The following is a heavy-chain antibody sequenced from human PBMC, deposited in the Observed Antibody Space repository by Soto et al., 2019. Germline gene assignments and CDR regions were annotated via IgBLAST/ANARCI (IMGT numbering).Heavy chain of an antibody. J-gene: IGHJ5*02. CDR3: ARAVLRYFDWSMGFDP. Sequence: SETLSLTCTVSGGSISSGGYYWSWIRQHPGKGLEWIGYIYYSGSTYYNPSLKSRVTISVDTSKNQFSLKLSSVTAADTAVYYCARAVLRYFDWSMGFDPWGQGTLVTVS. CDR1: GGSISSGGYY. V-gene: IGHV4-31*03. D-gene: IGHD3-9*01. CDR2: IYYSGST.